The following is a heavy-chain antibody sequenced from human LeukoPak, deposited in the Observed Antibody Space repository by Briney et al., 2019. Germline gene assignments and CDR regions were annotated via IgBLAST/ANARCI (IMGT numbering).Heavy chain of an antibody. CDR1: GFTFSKYW. CDR3: ATKQWLAPPPDS. D-gene: IGHD6-19*01. Sequence: GGSLRLSCAASGFTFSKYWMLWVRQAPGKGLESVSRINTDGTVTTYTDSVEGRFAVSRDNADNTMFLQMNSVRDEDTAVYYCATKQWLAPPPDSWGQGNPVTVSS. CDR2: INTDGTVT. V-gene: IGHV3-74*01. J-gene: IGHJ4*02.